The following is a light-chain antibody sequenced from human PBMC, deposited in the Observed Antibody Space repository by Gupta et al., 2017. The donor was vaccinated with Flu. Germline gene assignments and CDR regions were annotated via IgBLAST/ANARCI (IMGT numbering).Light chain of an antibody. CDR3: QQIYASPLT. CDR1: QSISNY. V-gene: IGKV1-39*01. Sequence: PSSLSASVGDRVTITCRSSQSISNYLNWYQQKPGKAPNLLIYTASSLESGVPSRFSGSGSGTEFTLTIGSLQPEDFATYYCQQIYASPLTFGQGTQVEIK. J-gene: IGKJ1*01. CDR2: TAS.